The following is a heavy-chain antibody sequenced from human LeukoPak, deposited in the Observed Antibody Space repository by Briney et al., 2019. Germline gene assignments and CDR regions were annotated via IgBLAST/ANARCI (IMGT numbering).Heavy chain of an antibody. Sequence: GASVKVSCKASGGTFSSYAISWVRQAPGQGLEWMGGIIPIFGTANYAQKFQGRVTITADESTSTAYMELSSLRSEDTAVYYCATRPGGDAFDIWGQGTMVTVSS. CDR2: IIPIFGTA. CDR3: ATRPGGDAFDI. V-gene: IGHV1-69*01. CDR1: GGTFSSYA. J-gene: IGHJ3*02.